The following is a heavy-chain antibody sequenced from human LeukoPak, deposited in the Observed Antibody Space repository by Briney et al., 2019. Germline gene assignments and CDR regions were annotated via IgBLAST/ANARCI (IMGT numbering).Heavy chain of an antibody. D-gene: IGHD5-18*01. CDR3: ARGAGWGYSYGLFDY. CDR1: GYTFTGYY. V-gene: IGHV1-2*02. J-gene: IGHJ4*02. CDR2: INPNSGGT. Sequence: ASVKVSCKASGYTFTGYYMHWVRQAPGQGLEWMGWINPNSGGTNYAQKFQGRVTMTRDTSISTAYMELSRLRSDDTAVYYCARGAGWGYSYGLFDYWGQGTLVTVSS.